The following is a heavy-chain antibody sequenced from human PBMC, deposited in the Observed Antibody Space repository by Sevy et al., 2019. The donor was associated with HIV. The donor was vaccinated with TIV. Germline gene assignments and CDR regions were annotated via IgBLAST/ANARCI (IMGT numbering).Heavy chain of an antibody. CDR2: IYHSGYS. V-gene: IGHV4-38-2*01. Sequence: SETLSLTCAVSGYSISSDYYWGWILQPPGKGLEWIGSIYHSGYSYYNPSLKSRVTISVDTSKNQFSLRLSSVTAADTAVYYCARAIGTQVAGLYYFDYWGQGTLVTVSS. CDR3: ARAIGTQVAGLYYFDY. CDR1: GYSISSDYY. D-gene: IGHD6-19*01. J-gene: IGHJ4*02.